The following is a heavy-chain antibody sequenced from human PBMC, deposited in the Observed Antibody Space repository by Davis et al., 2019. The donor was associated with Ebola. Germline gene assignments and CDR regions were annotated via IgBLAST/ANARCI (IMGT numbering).Heavy chain of an antibody. CDR2: ISPYSGNT. CDR3: ARLAYCGGDCADFDY. Sequence: ASVKVSCKASGYTFNSYAVSWVRQAPGQGLEWVGWISPYSGNTDHAQKFQGRVTMTTDTSTTTASMELRSLRSDDTAVYYCARLAYCGGDCADFDYWGQGTLVTVSS. D-gene: IGHD2-21*02. V-gene: IGHV1-18*01. CDR1: GYTFNSYA. J-gene: IGHJ4*02.